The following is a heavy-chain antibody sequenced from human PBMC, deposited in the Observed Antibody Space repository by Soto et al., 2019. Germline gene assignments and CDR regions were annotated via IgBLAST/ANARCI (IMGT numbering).Heavy chain of an antibody. D-gene: IGHD2-2*01. CDR2: IYPGDSDS. Sequence: PGESLKISCKGSGYSFTTYWIAWVRQMPGKGLEWMGIIYPGDSDSRYSPSFQGQVTMSADKSISTAYLQWSSLKASDTAMYYCARHETGSSNWYRMDVWGKGTTVTVSS. J-gene: IGHJ6*04. CDR3: ARHETGSSNWYRMDV. V-gene: IGHV5-51*01. CDR1: GYSFTTYW.